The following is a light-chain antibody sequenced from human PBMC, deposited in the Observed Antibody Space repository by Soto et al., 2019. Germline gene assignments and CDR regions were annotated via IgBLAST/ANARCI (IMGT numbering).Light chain of an antibody. CDR1: QSVSNSY. V-gene: IGKV3-20*01. Sequence: EIVLTQSPGTLSLSPGERATLSCRSSQSVSNSYLAWYQQRPGQAPRLLIYGAYSRATGIPDTFSGSGSGTHCTLTISRLEPEDFAVYFCKQYGSSPLTFGGGNKVEIK. J-gene: IGKJ4*01. CDR3: KQYGSSPLT. CDR2: GAY.